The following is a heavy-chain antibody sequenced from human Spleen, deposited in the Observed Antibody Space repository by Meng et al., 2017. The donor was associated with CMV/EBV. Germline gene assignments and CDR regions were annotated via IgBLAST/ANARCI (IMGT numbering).Heavy chain of an antibody. CDR3: ARDRRVVGATTYDAFDI. Sequence: ASVKVSCKASAYTFTDYYLHWVRQAPGQGLEWMGWINPHSGGTSFAQKFQGRVAMTRDTSISTAYMELSRLRSDDSAVYYCARDRRVVGATTYDAFDIWGQGTMVTVSS. CDR2: INPHSGGT. D-gene: IGHD1-26*01. CDR1: AYTFTDYY. J-gene: IGHJ3*02. V-gene: IGHV1-2*02.